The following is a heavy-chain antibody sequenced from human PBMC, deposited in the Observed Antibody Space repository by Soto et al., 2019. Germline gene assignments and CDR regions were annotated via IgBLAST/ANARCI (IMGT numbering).Heavy chain of an antibody. CDR2: ISSSSTI. Sequence: GGSLRLSCAASGFTFSSYSMNWVRQAPGKGLEWVSYISSSSTIYYADSVKGRFTISRDNAKNSLYLQMNSLRDEDTAVYYCARERTGGYWGQGTLVTVSS. V-gene: IGHV3-48*02. CDR1: GFTFSSYS. D-gene: IGHD3-10*01. J-gene: IGHJ4*02. CDR3: ARERTGGY.